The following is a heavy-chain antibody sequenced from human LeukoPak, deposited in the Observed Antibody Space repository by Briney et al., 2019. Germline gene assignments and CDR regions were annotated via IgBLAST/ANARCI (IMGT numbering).Heavy chain of an antibody. CDR3: ARVPNYGDYSVYYFDY. V-gene: IGHV3-21*01. Sequence: GGSLRLSCAASGFTLSSYSMNWVRQAPGKGLEWVSSISSSSSYIYYADSVKGRFTISRDNAKNSLYLQMNSLRAEDTAVYYCARVPNYGDYSVYYFDYWGQGTLVTVSS. J-gene: IGHJ4*02. CDR1: GFTLSSYS. CDR2: ISSSSSYI. D-gene: IGHD4-17*01.